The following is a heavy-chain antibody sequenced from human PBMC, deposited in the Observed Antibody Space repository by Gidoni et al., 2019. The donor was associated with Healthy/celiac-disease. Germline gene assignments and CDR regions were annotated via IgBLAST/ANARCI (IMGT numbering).Heavy chain of an antibody. CDR3: ARHHHSCSSTSCYVWPFDY. CDR1: GGSISSSSYY. CDR2: IYYSGST. J-gene: IGHJ4*02. Sequence: QLQLQESGPGLVKPSETLSLTCTVSGGSISSSSYYWGWIRQPPGKGLEWIGSIYYSGSTYYNPSLKSRVTISVDTSKNQFSLKLSSVTAADTAVYYCARHHHSCSSTSCYVWPFDYWGQGTLVTVSS. D-gene: IGHD2-2*01. V-gene: IGHV4-39*01.